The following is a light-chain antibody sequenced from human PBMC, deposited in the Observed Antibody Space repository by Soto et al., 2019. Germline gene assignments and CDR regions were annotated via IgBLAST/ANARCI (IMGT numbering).Light chain of an antibody. J-gene: IGKJ1*01. CDR1: QSISSW. CDR2: KAP. Sequence: DIQMTQSPSTLSASVGDRVTITCRASQSISSWLAWYQQKPGKAPKLLIYKAPSLESGVPSRFSGSGSGPGFTLTISSLQPDDFATYYCQQYDSYSWTFGQGTKLEIK. CDR3: QQYDSYSWT. V-gene: IGKV1-5*03.